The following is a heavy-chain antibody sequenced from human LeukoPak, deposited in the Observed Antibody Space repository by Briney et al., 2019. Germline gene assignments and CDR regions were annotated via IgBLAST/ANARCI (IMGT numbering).Heavy chain of an antibody. CDR3: ARGRSRLGTRAPAAMVRWFDP. V-gene: IGHV4-34*01. CDR2: INHSGST. CDR1: GGSFSGYY. Sequence: KPSETLSLTCAVYGGSFSGYYWSWIRQSPGKGLEWIGEINHSGSTNYNPSLKSRVTISVDTSKNQFSLKLSSVTAADTAVYYCARGRSRLGTRAPAAMVRWFDPWGQGTLVTVSS. J-gene: IGHJ5*02. D-gene: IGHD2-2*01.